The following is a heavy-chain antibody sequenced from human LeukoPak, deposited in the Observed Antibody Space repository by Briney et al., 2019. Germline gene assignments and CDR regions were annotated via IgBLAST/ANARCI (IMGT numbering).Heavy chain of an antibody. V-gene: IGHV3-21*01. CDR2: ISSSSSYI. CDR3: ARGEIIAAAGQDNWFDP. J-gene: IGHJ5*02. D-gene: IGHD6-13*01. Sequence: PGGSLRLSCAASGFTFSSYSMNWVRQAPGKGLEWVSSISSSSSYIYYADSVKGRLTISRDNAKNSLYLQMNSLRAEDTAVYYCARGEIIAAAGQDNWFDPWGQGTLVTVSS. CDR1: GFTFSSYS.